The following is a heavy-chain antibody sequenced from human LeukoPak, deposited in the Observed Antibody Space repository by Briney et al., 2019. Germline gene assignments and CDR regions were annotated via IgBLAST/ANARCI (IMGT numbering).Heavy chain of an antibody. CDR2: IIPMIGTP. J-gene: IGHJ6*03. D-gene: IGHD2-2*01. CDR3: ASHCSSTSCYADYYYMDV. V-gene: IGHV1-69*01. CDR1: GGTFSSSG. Sequence: GSSVKVSXKASGGTFSSSGISWVRQAPGQGLEWMGGIIPMIGTPNYAQKFQGRVTITVDESTSTAYMELSSLRSEDTAVYYCASHCSSTSCYADYYYMDVWGKGTTVTVSS.